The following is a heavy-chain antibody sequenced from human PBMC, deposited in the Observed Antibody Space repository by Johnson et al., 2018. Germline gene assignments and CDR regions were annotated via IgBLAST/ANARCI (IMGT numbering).Heavy chain of an antibody. CDR3: AKDISKGSNAGWFDP. CDR1: GFTFDDYT. D-gene: IGHD4-23*01. CDR2: IYWDGSGT. Sequence: VQLVQSVGVVVQPGGSLRLSCSASGFTFDDYTMYWVRQLPGRGLEWVSLIYWDGSGTYYADSVKGRFTIARDNSKDSLYLQMNSLTTEDTAFYYCAKDISKGSNAGWFDPWGQGTLVAVAS. V-gene: IGHV3-43*01. J-gene: IGHJ5*02.